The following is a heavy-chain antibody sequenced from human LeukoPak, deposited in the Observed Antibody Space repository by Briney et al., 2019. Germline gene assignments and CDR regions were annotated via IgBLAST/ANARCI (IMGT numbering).Heavy chain of an antibody. V-gene: IGHV3-21*01. CDR2: ISRSSSYI. D-gene: IGHD5-18*01. Sequence: GGSLRLSCAASGFTFSNAWMSWVRQAPGKGLEWVSSISRSSSYIYYSDSVKGRFTVSRDNAENSLYLQVSSLRAEDTAVYYCARDSLDTTSYYYSGMDVWGQGTTVTVSS. CDR3: ARDSLDTTSYYYSGMDV. CDR1: GFTFSNAW. J-gene: IGHJ6*02.